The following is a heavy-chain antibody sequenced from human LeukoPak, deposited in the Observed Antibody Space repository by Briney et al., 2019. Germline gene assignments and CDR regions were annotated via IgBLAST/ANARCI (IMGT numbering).Heavy chain of an antibody. J-gene: IGHJ5*02. CDR3: ARARSGYSGYVQWFDP. V-gene: IGHV1-69*01. CDR1: GGTFSSYA. D-gene: IGHD5-12*01. CDR2: IIPIFGTA. Sequence: SVKVSCKASGGTFSSYAISWVRQAPGQGLEWVGGIIPIFGTANYAQKFQGRVTITADESTSTAYMELSSLRSEDTAVYYCARARSGYSGYVQWFDPWGQGTLVTVSS.